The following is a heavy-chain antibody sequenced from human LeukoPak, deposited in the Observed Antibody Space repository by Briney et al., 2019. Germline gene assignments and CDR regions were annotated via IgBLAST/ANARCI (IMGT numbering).Heavy chain of an antibody. CDR2: IKSDGSST. D-gene: IGHD5-12*01. J-gene: IGHJ4*02. Sequence: GGSLRLSCAASGFTFSSYWMHWVRQAAGKGLVWVSHIKSDGSSTSYADSVKGRFTISRDNAKNTLYLQMNSLRAEDTAVYYCARDRGYTQDYWGQGTLVTVSS. CDR1: GFTFSSYW. V-gene: IGHV3-74*01. CDR3: ARDRGYTQDY.